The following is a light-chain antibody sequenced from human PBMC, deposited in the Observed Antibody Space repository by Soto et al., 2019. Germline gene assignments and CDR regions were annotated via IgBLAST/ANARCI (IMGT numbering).Light chain of an antibody. J-gene: IGKJ5*01. CDR3: QERGQRIT. CDR2: DAS. V-gene: IGKV3-11*01. Sequence: LTPSAGPRSLSPGQAGTLFCQASQSVSSSLAWYQPKPAQAPRLLIYDASNRATAIPARFSGSGTGTDFTLTISGLEPEELAVYYWQERGQRITFAQGTRLEIK. CDR1: QSVSSS.